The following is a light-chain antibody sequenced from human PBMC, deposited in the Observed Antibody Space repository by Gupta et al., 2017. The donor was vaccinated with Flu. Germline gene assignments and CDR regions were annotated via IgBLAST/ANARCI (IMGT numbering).Light chain of an antibody. Sequence: QSALTQPPSASGSPGQSVTISCTGTSSDVGGYNSVSWYQQHPGKAPKLMIYEVTKRPSGVPDRLSGSKSGNTASLTVAGLLAEDEADYYCSSYGGSNKWIFGGGTKVTVL. CDR1: SSDVGGYNS. J-gene: IGLJ2*01. CDR3: SSYGGSNKWI. V-gene: IGLV2-8*01. CDR2: EVT.